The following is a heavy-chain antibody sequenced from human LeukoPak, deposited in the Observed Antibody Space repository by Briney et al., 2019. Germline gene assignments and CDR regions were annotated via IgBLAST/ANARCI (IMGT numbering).Heavy chain of an antibody. Sequence: GGSLRLSCAASGFTFSSYGMHWVRQAPGKGLEWVAVISYDGGNKYYADSVKGRFTISRDNSKNTLYLQMNSLRAEDTAVYYCAKDPYYSSSWYYYYYGMDVWGQGTTVTVSS. CDR2: ISYDGGNK. J-gene: IGHJ6*02. CDR3: AKDPYYSSSWYYYYYGMDV. CDR1: GFTFSSYG. D-gene: IGHD6-13*01. V-gene: IGHV3-30*18.